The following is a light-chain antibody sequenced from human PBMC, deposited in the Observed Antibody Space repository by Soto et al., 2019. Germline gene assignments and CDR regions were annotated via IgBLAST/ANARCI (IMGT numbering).Light chain of an antibody. CDR3: QQGYSTPPYT. CDR1: QSVSMS. CDR2: GAS. Sequence: DIQLTQSPSSLSASVGDRVTITCRASQSVSMSLNWYQQKPGKAPNLLIRGASNLHPGVPSRFSGSGSGTAFSLTISSLQPADFATYYCQQGYSTPPYTFGQGTKLEI. V-gene: IGKV1-39*01. J-gene: IGKJ2*01.